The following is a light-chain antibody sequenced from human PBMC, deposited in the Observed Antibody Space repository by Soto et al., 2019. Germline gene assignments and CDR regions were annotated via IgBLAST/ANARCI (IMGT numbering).Light chain of an antibody. CDR3: QQYGNYPST. Sequence: DIQMTQSPSSLSASVGDRVTLTCRASQGITDRLTWFQQKPGKAPKSLIYDASTLQYGVPSRFSGGGSGTDFTLTISSLQPEDSATYYCQQYGNYPSTFGLGTKLEIK. CDR1: QGITDR. J-gene: IGKJ2*01. CDR2: DAS. V-gene: IGKV1-16*01.